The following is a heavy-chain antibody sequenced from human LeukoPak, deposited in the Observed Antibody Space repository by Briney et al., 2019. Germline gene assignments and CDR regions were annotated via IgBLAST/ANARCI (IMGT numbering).Heavy chain of an antibody. D-gene: IGHD6-13*01. Sequence: MTSETLSLTCTVSGVSISSYYWSWIRQPPGKGLEWIGYIYYSGSTNYNPSLKSRVTISVDTPKNQFSLKLSSVTAADTAVYYCARVAAAAGVFDPWGQGTLVTVSS. CDR2: IYYSGST. CDR1: GVSISSYY. CDR3: ARVAAAAGVFDP. J-gene: IGHJ5*02. V-gene: IGHV4-59*01.